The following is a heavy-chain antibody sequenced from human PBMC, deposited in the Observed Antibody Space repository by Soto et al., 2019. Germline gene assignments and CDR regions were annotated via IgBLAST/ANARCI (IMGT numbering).Heavy chain of an antibody. V-gene: IGHV4-34*01. D-gene: IGHD3-3*01. J-gene: IGHJ6*03. CDR2: INHSGST. CDR1: GGSFSGYY. Sequence: SETLSLTCAVYGGSFSGYYWSWIRQPPGKGLEWIGEINHSGSTNYNPSLKSRVTISVDTSKNQFSLKLSSVTAADTAVYYCAGTRSITIFGVVIDYYYYYMDVWGKGTTVTVSS. CDR3: AGTRSITIFGVVIDYYYYYMDV.